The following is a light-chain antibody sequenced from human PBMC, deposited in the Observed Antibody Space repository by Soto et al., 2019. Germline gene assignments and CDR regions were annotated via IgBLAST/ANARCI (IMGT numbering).Light chain of an antibody. Sequence: DILMTQSPDSLAVSLGERASINCKSSQSVLHSSNNKNYLTWYQQKPGQPPKLLIYWASTRESGVPDRFSGSGSGTDFTLTISSLQSEDVAVYYCQQYYSTPWTFGQGTKVEIK. V-gene: IGKV4-1*01. J-gene: IGKJ1*01. CDR2: WAS. CDR3: QQYYSTPWT. CDR1: QSVLHSSNNKNY.